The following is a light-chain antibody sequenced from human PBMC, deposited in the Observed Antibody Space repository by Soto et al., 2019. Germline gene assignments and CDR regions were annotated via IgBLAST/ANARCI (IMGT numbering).Light chain of an antibody. Sequence: QSALTQPRSLSGSPGQSVTISCTGSTSNVGGYNYVSWYQQHPGKAPKLMIYGFSKRPSGVPDRFSGSKSGITASLTISGLQAEDEADYYCCSYAGSYTYVVFGGGTKVTVL. J-gene: IGLJ2*01. CDR2: GFS. V-gene: IGLV2-11*01. CDR1: TSNVGGYNY. CDR3: CSYAGSYTYVV.